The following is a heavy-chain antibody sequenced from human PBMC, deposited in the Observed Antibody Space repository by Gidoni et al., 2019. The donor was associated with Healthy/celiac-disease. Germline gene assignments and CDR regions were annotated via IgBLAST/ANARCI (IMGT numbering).Heavy chain of an antibody. D-gene: IGHD6-19*01. V-gene: IGHV3-33*01. Sequence: QVQLVESGGGVVQPGRSLRLSCVASGFTFSSYGMHWVRQAPGKGLEWVAVIWYDGSNKYYADSVKGRFTISRDNSKNTLYLQMNSLRAEDTAVYYCARGPQWLANYYFDYWGQGTLVTVSS. CDR3: ARGPQWLANYYFDY. CDR1: GFTFSSYG. J-gene: IGHJ4*02. CDR2: IWYDGSNK.